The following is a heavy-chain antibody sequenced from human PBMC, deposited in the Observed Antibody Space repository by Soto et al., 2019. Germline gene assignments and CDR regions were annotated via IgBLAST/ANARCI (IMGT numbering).Heavy chain of an antibody. CDR2: INHSGST. D-gene: IGHD2-2*01. V-gene: IGHV4-34*01. CDR3: ASAYFSSTSCTDSRHNWFAP. J-gene: IGHJ5*02. CDR1: GGSFSGYY. Sequence: SETLSLTCAVYGGSFSGYYWSWIRQPPGKGLEWIGEINHSGSTNYNPSLKSRVTISVDTSKNQFSLKLSSVTAADTAVYYCASAYFSSTSCTDSRHNWFAPWGQGTLDTVSS.